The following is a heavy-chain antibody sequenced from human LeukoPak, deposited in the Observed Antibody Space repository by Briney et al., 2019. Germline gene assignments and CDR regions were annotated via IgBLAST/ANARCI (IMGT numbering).Heavy chain of an antibody. CDR1: GYSFTNYW. D-gene: IGHD1-1*01. V-gene: IGHV5-51*01. CDR3: ARPRRAERDEDF. J-gene: IGHJ4*02. CDR2: INPGDTNI. Sequence: GEPLKISCKASGYSFTNYWIGWVRQMPGKGLEWMGMINPGDTNIAYSPSFQGQVTISADRSISTAYLQWGSLKASDTAMYYCARPRRAERDEDFWGQGTLVTVSS.